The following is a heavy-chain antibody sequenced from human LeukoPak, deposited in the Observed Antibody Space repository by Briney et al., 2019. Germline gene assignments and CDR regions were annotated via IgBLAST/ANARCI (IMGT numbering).Heavy chain of an antibody. CDR2: IKQDGNEK. CDR3: ARDGAFRTYDY. D-gene: IGHD3/OR15-3a*01. Sequence: GGSLRLPCAASGFTFSSYWMTWVRQAPGKGLEWVASIKQDGNEKYYVDSVKGRFTISRDNARNSLYLQMSSLRADDTAVYYCARDGAFRTYDYWGQGTLVTVSS. CDR1: GFTFSSYW. V-gene: IGHV3-7*01. J-gene: IGHJ4*02.